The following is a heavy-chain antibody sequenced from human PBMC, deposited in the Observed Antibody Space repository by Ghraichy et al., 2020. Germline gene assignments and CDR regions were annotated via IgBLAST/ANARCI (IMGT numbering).Heavy chain of an antibody. CDR1: GVSISSSF. J-gene: IGHJ4*02. D-gene: IGHD4-17*01. CDR2: IYNNGNT. CDR3: ARWFRDYGEYFDY. V-gene: IGHV4-4*07. Sequence: SETLSLTCTVSGVSISSSFWSWIRQPAGKGLEYIGRIYNNGNTKCNPSLKSRVTMSVDTSKNEFSLKLTSVTAADTAVYYCARWFRDYGEYFDYWGQGTLVTVSS.